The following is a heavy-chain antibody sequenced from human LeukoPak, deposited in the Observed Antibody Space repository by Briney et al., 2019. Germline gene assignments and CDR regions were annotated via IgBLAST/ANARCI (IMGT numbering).Heavy chain of an antibody. CDR1: GFTFDDYT. CDR2: ISCNSGSI. Sequence: PGGSLRLSCAASGFTFDDYTMHCVRQAPGKGLEWASGISCNSGSIGYADSLKGRFTISRDNAKNSLYLQINSLRAEDMALYYCAKDTHDSSSYPYYFDSWGEGTLLTVSP. V-gene: IGHV3-9*03. CDR3: AKDTHDSSSYPYYFDS. D-gene: IGHD3-22*01. J-gene: IGHJ4*02.